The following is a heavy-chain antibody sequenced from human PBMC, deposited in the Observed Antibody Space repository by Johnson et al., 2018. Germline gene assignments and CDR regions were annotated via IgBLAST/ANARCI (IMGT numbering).Heavy chain of an antibody. CDR2: ISSRSSYI. V-gene: IGHV3-21*04. CDR3: AKDLYGSVSYNIRDTLDI. Sequence: VQLVESGGGLVKTGGSLRLSCAASGFTFSTYSMNWVRQAPGKGLEWVSSISSRSSYIYYADSVKGRFTISRDNAKTSLYLKMNSLRAEDTALYYCAKDLYGSVSYNIRDTLDIWGQGTMVTVSS. D-gene: IGHD3-10*01. CDR1: GFTFSTYS. J-gene: IGHJ3*02.